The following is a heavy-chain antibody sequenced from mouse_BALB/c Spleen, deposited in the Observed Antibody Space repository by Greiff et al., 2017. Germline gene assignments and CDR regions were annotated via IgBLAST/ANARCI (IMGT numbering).Heavy chain of an antibody. CDR1: GYSFTSYW. Sequence: VKLVESGPQLVRPGASVKISCKASGYSFTSYWMHWVKQRPGQGLEWIGMIDPSDSETRLNQKFKDKATLTVDKSSSTAYMQLSSPTSEDSAVYYCARSYYGSSSYFDYWGQGTTLTVSS. CDR2: IDPSDSET. J-gene: IGHJ2*01. CDR3: ARSYYGSSSYFDY. D-gene: IGHD1-1*01. V-gene: IGHV1S126*01.